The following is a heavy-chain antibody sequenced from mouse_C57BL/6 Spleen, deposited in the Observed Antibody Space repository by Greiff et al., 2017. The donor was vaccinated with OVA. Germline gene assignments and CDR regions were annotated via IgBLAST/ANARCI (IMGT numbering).Heavy chain of an antibody. V-gene: IGHV5-9*01. J-gene: IGHJ1*03. CDR2: ISGGGGNT. CDR3: ARQFPYYGSSYWYFDV. D-gene: IGHD1-1*01. CDR1: GFTFSSYT. Sequence: EVQLVESGGGLVKPGGSLKLSCAASGFTFSSYTMSWVRQTPEKRLEWVATISGGGGNTYYPDSVKGRFTISRDNAKKTLYLQMSSLRSEDTALYYCARQFPYYGSSYWYFDVWGTGTTVTVSS.